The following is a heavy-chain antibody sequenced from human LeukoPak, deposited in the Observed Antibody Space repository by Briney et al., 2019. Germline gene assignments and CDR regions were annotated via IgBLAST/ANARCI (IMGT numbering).Heavy chain of an antibody. CDR2: ISGYNGKT. CDR3: ARVTYYYDSSGRYFDL. D-gene: IGHD3-22*01. Sequence: ASVKVSCKASGYTFTSYGISWVRQAPGQGLEWMGWISGYNGKTNYAQKLQGRVTMTTDTSTSTAYMELRSLRSDDTAVYYCARVTYYYDSSGRYFDLWGRGTLVTVSS. V-gene: IGHV1-18*01. J-gene: IGHJ2*01. CDR1: GYTFTSYG.